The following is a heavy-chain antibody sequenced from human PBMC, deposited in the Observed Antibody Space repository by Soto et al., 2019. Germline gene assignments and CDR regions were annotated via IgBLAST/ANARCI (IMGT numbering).Heavy chain of an antibody. D-gene: IGHD4-17*01. CDR2: MNPNSGKT. CDR1: GYSFTSYD. J-gene: IGHJ3*02. CDR3: TSDFGDSASRAFDT. V-gene: IGHV1-8*01. Sequence: ASVKVSCKASGYSFTSYDINWVRQATGQGLQWLGWMNPNSGKTGYAQNFQGRVTMTSDISVNTAYLELSNLRFDDTAVYYCTSDFGDSASRAFDTWGQGTMVTVSS.